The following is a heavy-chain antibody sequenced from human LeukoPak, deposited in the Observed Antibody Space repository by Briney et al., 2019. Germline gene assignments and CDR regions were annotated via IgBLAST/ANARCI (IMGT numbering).Heavy chain of an antibody. CDR3: ARESIAARQAPYFDY. CDR1: GFTFSSYW. CDR2: IKQDGSEK. Sequence: GGSLRLSCAASGFTFSSYWMSWVRQAPGKGLEWVANIKQDGSEKYYVDSVKGRFTISRDNAKNSLYLQMNSLRAEDTAVYYCARESIAARQAPYFDYWGQGTLVTVSS. J-gene: IGHJ4*02. V-gene: IGHV3-7*01. D-gene: IGHD6-6*01.